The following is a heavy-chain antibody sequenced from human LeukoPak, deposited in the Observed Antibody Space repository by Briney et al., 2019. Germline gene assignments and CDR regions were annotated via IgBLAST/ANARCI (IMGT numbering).Heavy chain of an antibody. Sequence: GGSLRLSRAASRFTFMEYGMSRVRQAPGKGLEWVSTINENARNTHYADSLQGRFTISRDNSKNTLLLQMSSLRGDDTALYYCTKGDGGLYPIDYWGQGTLVIVSS. J-gene: IGHJ4*02. CDR2: INENARNT. CDR3: TKGDGGLYPIDY. CDR1: RFTFMEYG. V-gene: IGHV3-23*01. D-gene: IGHD6-19*01.